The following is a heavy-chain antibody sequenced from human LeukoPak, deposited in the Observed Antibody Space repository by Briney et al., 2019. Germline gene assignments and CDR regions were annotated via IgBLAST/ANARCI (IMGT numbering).Heavy chain of an antibody. CDR3: AREHYDILTGYYSHGDFDY. CDR1: GFTFSSYE. Sequence: GGSLRLSCAASGFTFSSYEMNWVRQAPGKGLEWVSYISSSGSTIYYADSVKGRFTISRDNAKNSLYLQMNSLRAEDTAVYYCAREHYDILTGYYSHGDFDYRGQGTLVTVSS. CDR2: ISSSGSTI. V-gene: IGHV3-48*03. J-gene: IGHJ4*02. D-gene: IGHD3-9*01.